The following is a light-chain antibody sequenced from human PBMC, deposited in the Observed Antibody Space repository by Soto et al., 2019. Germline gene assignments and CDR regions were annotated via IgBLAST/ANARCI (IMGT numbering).Light chain of an antibody. V-gene: IGLV2-14*01. CDR3: SSFSSRNTLV. Sequence: QSVLTQPGSVSGSPGQSITISCSGTSRDVGAYNPVSWYQQRPGKAPKLLIYEVRNRPSGLSYRFSGSKSGNTASLTISSLLPEDEADYFCSSFSSRNTLVFGGGTKLTVL. J-gene: IGLJ2*01. CDR2: EVR. CDR1: SRDVGAYNP.